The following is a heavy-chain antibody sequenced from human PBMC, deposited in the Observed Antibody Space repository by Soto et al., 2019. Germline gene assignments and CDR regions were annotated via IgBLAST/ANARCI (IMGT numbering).Heavy chain of an antibody. J-gene: IGHJ4*02. CDR3: ARGNYYGSGSPCDY. V-gene: IGHV4-31*03. CDR2: IYYSGST. CDR1: GCSISSGCYY. Sequence: SETLSLTCPVAGCSISSGCYYWRWIRQHPGKGLEWIGYIYYSGSTYYNPSLKSRVTISVDTSKNQFSLKLSSVTAADTAVYYCARGNYYGSGSPCDYWGQGTLVTVSS. D-gene: IGHD3-10*01.